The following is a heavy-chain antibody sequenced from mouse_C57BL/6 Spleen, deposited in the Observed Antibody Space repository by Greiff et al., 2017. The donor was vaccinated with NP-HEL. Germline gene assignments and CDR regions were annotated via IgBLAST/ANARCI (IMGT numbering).Heavy chain of an antibody. CDR2: IYPGDGDT. CDR1: GYAFSSYW. J-gene: IGHJ3*01. Sequence: VQLQQSGAELVKPGASVKISCKASGYAFSSYWMNWVKQRPGKGLEWIGQIYPGDGDTNYNGKFKGKATLTADKSSSTAYMQLSSQTSEVTAVYFCARSGIYWGFADWGQGTLVTVSA. CDR3: ARSGIYWGFAD. V-gene: IGHV1-80*01. D-gene: IGHD1-1*01.